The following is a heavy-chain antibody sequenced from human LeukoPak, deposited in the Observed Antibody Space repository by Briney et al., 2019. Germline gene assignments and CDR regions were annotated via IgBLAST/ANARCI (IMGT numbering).Heavy chain of an antibody. D-gene: IGHD3-22*01. CDR3: ARSYYDSSGYYYEYYYYGMDV. CDR1: GFTFSSYS. CDR2: ISSSSSYI. V-gene: IGHV3-21*01. J-gene: IGHJ6*02. Sequence: GGSLRLSCAASGFTFSSYSMNWVRQAPGKGLEWVSSISSSSSYIYYADSVKGRFTISRDNAKNSLYPQMNSLRAEDTAVYYCARSYYDSSGYYYEYYYYGMDVWGQGTTVTVSS.